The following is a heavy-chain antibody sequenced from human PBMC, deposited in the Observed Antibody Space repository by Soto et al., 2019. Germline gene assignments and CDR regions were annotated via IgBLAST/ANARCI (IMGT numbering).Heavy chain of an antibody. CDR2: ISAYNGNT. Sequence: QVQLVQSGAEVKKPVASVKVSCKASGYTFTSYGISWVRPAPGQGLEWMGWISAYNGNTNYAQKLQGRVTMTTDTSTSTAYMELTSLRSDDTAVYYCARVRAGFGELLCDVDYWGQGTLVTVSA. CDR1: GYTFTSYG. V-gene: IGHV1-18*01. CDR3: ARVRAGFGELLCDVDY. J-gene: IGHJ4*02. D-gene: IGHD3-10*01.